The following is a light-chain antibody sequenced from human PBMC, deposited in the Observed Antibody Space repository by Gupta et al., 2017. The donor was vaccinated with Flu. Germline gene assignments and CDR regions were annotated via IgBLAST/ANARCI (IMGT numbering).Light chain of an antibody. CDR3: QHDDSVPFA. V-gene: IGKV1-27*01. CDR1: QGINDY. CDR2: TSS. J-gene: IGKJ3*01. Sequence: DIQMTQSPSALSASVGDRVTITCRATQGINDYLAWYQQRPGKAPTLLISTSSTLRSGVPSRFSGSGSGTEFTLTITSLQPEDVATYYCQHDDSVPFAFGHGTKVYV.